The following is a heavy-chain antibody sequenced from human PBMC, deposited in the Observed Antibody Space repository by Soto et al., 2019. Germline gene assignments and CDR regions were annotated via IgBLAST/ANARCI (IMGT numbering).Heavy chain of an antibody. V-gene: IGHV4-39*01. CDR1: GGSISSSSYY. J-gene: IGHJ5*02. Sequence: QLQLQESGPGLVKPSETLSLTCTVSGGSISSSSYYWGWIRQPPGKGLEWIGSIYYSGSTYYNPSLKSRVTISVDTSKNQFSLKLSSVTAADTAVYYCARHLSNWNDGSLNWFDPWGQGTLVTVSS. D-gene: IGHD1-1*01. CDR2: IYYSGST. CDR3: ARHLSNWNDGSLNWFDP.